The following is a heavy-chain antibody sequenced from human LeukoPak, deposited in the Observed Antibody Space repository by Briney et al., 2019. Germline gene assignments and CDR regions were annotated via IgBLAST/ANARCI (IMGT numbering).Heavy chain of an antibody. CDR3: ARRRQYYDSPVDHYFDY. D-gene: IGHD3-16*01. V-gene: IGHV5-51*01. CDR1: GYSFTSYW. J-gene: IGHJ4*02. Sequence: GGSLKISCKGSGYSFTSYWIGWVRQMPGKGLEWMGTIYPGDSDIEYRPSFQGQVTISADKSISTAYLQWSSLKASDTAIYYCARRRQYYDSPVDHYFDYWGQGTLVTVSS. CDR2: IYPGDSDI.